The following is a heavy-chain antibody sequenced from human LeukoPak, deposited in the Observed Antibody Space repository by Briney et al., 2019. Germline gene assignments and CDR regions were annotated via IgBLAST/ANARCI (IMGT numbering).Heavy chain of an antibody. D-gene: IGHD3-22*01. Sequence: ASVKVSCKPSRYTLTAYYLHWVRQAPGQGLEWMGRINPNSGGTTYAQKFQGRVTMTRDTSIGTAYMELSSLRSDDTAVYYCARPYYESSGLYVDAFDIWGQGTMVTVSS. V-gene: IGHV1-2*06. CDR1: RYTLTAYY. CDR2: INPNSGGT. CDR3: ARPYYESSGLYVDAFDI. J-gene: IGHJ3*02.